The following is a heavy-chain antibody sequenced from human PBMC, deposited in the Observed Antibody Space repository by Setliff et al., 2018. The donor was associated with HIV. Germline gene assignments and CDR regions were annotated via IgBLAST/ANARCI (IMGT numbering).Heavy chain of an antibody. J-gene: IGHJ4*02. CDR3: ARSLPALPVSATFDS. CDR1: GDSISSGGYY. V-gene: IGHV4-31*03. D-gene: IGHD2-2*02. CDR2: IYYNGSP. Sequence: SETLSLTCTVSGDSISSGGYYWSWIRQHPGKGLEWLGYIYYNGSPYYNPSLKSRVTISVDTSKNQFSLKLTSVTAADTAIYYCARSLPALPVSATFDSWGQGALVTVSS.